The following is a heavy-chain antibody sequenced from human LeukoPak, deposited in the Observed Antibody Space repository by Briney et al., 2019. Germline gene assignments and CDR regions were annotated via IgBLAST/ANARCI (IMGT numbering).Heavy chain of an antibody. Sequence: GGSLRLSCAASRFNFTAFWMSWVRQTPEKGLEFVANINRDSSVKNYVDSVKGRFAISRDNAKQSLFVELNSLRADDTAVFYCARDPGSSAFDLWGQGSLVTVST. J-gene: IGHJ4*02. V-gene: IGHV3-7*01. D-gene: IGHD1-14*01. CDR2: INRDSSVK. CDR3: ARDPGSSAFDL. CDR1: RFNFTAFW.